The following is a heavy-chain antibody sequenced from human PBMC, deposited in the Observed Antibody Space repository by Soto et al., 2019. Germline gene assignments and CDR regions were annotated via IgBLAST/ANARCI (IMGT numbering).Heavy chain of an antibody. D-gene: IGHD1-26*01. CDR3: AKDVEGGSLYRGAFDY. Sequence: PGGSLRLSCVASGFTFSSYAMSWVRQAPGKGLEWVAAISASGGATLHADSVKGRFTISRDNPKNTLHLQMNSLRAEDTAVYYCAKDVEGGSLYRGAFDYWGQGTLVTVSS. CDR2: ISASGGAT. J-gene: IGHJ4*02. CDR1: GFTFSSYA. V-gene: IGHV3-23*01.